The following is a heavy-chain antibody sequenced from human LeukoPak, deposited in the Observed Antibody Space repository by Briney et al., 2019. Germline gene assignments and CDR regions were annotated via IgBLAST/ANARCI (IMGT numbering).Heavy chain of an antibody. D-gene: IGHD3-10*01. CDR1: GFTFTNAW. V-gene: IGHV3-15*01. CDR3: ATDLGLTMIRGVIVH. Sequence: GGSLRLPCAASGFTFTNAWMTWVRQAPGKGLEWVGRIKSKGDRETTDYAAPVKGRFIMSRDDSKATLFLQMYSLNADDTAVYYCATDLGLTMIRGVIVHWGLGALVTVSS. CDR2: IKSKGDRETT. J-gene: IGHJ4*02.